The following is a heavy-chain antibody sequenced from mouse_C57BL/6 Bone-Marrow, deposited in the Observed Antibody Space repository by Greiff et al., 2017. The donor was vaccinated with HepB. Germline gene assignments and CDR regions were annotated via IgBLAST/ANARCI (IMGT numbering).Heavy chain of an antibody. CDR3: ARQWYAMDY. J-gene: IGHJ4*01. CDR2: ISSGGSYT. V-gene: IGHV5-6*01. CDR1: GFTFSSYG. Sequence: EVQLVESGGDLVKPGGSLKLSCAASGFTFSSYGMSWVRQTPDKRLEWVATISSGGSYTYYPDSMKGRFTISRDNAKNTLYLQMSSLKSEDTAVYYCARQWYAMDYWGQGTSVTVSS.